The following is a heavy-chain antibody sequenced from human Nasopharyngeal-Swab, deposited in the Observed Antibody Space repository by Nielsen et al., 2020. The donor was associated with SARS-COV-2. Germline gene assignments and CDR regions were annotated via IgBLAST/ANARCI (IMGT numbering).Heavy chain of an antibody. CDR3: ARHGAGCSGGSCKRLTYYYYGMDV. CDR2: IYPGDSDT. Sequence: GEALKISCKGSGYSFTNFWIGWVRQMPGKGLEWMGIIYPGDSDTRYSPSFQGQVTISADKSISTAYLQWSSLKASDTAMYYCARHGAGCSGGSCKRLTYYYYGMDVWGQGTTVTVSS. D-gene: IGHD2-15*01. J-gene: IGHJ6*02. V-gene: IGHV5-51*01. CDR1: GYSFTNFW.